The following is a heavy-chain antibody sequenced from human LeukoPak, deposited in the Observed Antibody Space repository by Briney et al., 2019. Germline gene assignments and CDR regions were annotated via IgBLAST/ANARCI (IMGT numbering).Heavy chain of an antibody. D-gene: IGHD4-17*01. V-gene: IGHV1-2*02. CDR2: VNPNSGGT. Sequence: GSSVKVSCKPSGYTFTGYYLHWVRQAPAQGLEWMGWVNPNSGGTNYAKRFEGRVTMTRDTSISTAYMELSRLTSDDTAVYYCARARSVTWTFSYFDYWGRGTLVTVSS. J-gene: IGHJ4*02. CDR3: ARARSVTWTFSYFDY. CDR1: GYTFTGYY.